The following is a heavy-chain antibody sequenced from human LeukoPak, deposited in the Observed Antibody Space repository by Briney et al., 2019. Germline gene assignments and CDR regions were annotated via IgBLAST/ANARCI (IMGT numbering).Heavy chain of an antibody. CDR3: VRRSDLTTNVDY. CDR2: IYYSGST. Sequence: RSSETLSLTCTVSGVSISNNYYYWAWIRQPPGKGLEWIGNIYYSGSTYYNPSLQSRVTISVDTSKNQFSLKLSSVTAADTAVYYCVRRSDLTTNVDYWGQGTLVTVSS. V-gene: IGHV4-39*01. CDR1: GVSISNNYYY. J-gene: IGHJ4*02. D-gene: IGHD2-15*01.